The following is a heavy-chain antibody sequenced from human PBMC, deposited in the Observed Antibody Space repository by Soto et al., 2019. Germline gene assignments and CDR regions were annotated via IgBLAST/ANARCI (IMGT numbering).Heavy chain of an antibody. D-gene: IGHD6-6*01. J-gene: IGHJ6*02. CDR1: GYTFTSYG. Sequence: GASLKFSCKASGYTFTSYGISWVRQAPGQGLEWMGWISAYNGNTNYAQKLQGRVTMTTDTSTSTAYMELRSLRSDDTAVYYCARRSIAARPPYYYYGMDVWGQGTTVTVSS. CDR3: ARRSIAARPPYYYYGMDV. V-gene: IGHV1-18*04. CDR2: ISAYNGNT.